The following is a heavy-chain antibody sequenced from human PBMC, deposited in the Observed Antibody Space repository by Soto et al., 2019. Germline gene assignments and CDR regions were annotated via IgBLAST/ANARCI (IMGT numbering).Heavy chain of an antibody. D-gene: IGHD3-16*02. CDR1: GGSISSGGYS. CDR3: ARSPYVWGSYRYVFDY. Sequence: SETLSLTCAVSGGSISSGGYSWGWLRQPPGKGLEWIGYIYHSGSTYYNPSLKRRGTISVDRSKNQFSLKLSSGTAADTAVYYCARSPYVWGSYRYVFDYWGQGTLVTVSS. V-gene: IGHV4-30-2*01. J-gene: IGHJ4*02. CDR2: IYHSGST.